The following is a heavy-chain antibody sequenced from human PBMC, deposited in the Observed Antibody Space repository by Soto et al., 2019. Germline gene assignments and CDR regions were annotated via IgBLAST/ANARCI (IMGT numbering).Heavy chain of an antibody. J-gene: IGHJ5*02. CDR3: ARCMGVVAATGWFDP. CDR1: GYSFTSYW. V-gene: IGHV5-51*01. D-gene: IGHD2-15*01. Sequence: PGESLKISCKGSGYSFTSYWIGWVRQMPGKGLEWIGIIYPGDSDTRYSPSFQGQVTISADKSISTAYLQWSSLKASDTAMYYCARCMGVVAATGWFDPWGQGTLVTVSS. CDR2: IYPGDSDT.